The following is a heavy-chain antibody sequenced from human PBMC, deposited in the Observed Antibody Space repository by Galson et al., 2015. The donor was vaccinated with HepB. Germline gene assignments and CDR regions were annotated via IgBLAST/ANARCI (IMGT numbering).Heavy chain of an antibody. Sequence: SLRLSCAASGFTVSSNYMSWVRQAPGKGLEWVSVIYSGGSTYYADSVKGRFTISRDNSKNTLYLQMNGLRAEDTAVYYCARVQDILTGGVSYYMDVWGKGTTVTVSS. J-gene: IGHJ6*03. D-gene: IGHD3-9*01. CDR1: GFTVSSNY. CDR3: ARVQDILTGGVSYYMDV. V-gene: IGHV3-53*01. CDR2: IYSGGST.